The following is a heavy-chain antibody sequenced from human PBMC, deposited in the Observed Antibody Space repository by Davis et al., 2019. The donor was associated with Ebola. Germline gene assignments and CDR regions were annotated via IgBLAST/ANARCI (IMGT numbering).Heavy chain of an antibody. D-gene: IGHD4/OR15-4a*01. Sequence: PSETLSLTCTVSGGSISSYYWSWIRQPPGKGLEWIGYIYYSGSTNYNPSLKSRVTISVDTSKNQFSLKLNSVTAADTAVYYCARGKVLTNWFDPWGQGTLVIVSS. CDR3: ARGKVLTNWFDP. CDR1: GGSISSYY. V-gene: IGHV4-59*08. CDR2: IYYSGST. J-gene: IGHJ5*02.